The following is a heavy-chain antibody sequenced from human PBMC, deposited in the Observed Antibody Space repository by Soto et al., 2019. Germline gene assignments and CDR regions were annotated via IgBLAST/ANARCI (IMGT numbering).Heavy chain of an antibody. D-gene: IGHD1-26*01. CDR3: ANYPYSGNYDGYNWFDP. CDR2: INSGNGNT. Sequence: ASVKVSCKASGYAFTSYALHWVRQAPGQRLEWMGWINSGNGNTKYSQKFQGRVTITRDTSASTAYMELSSLRSEDTAVYYCANYPYSGNYDGYNWFDPWGQGTLVTVSS. V-gene: IGHV1-3*01. J-gene: IGHJ5*02. CDR1: GYAFTSYA.